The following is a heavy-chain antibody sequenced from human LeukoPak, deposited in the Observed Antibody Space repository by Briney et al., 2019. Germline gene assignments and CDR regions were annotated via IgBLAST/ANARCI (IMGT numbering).Heavy chain of an antibody. V-gene: IGHV3-30*03. CDR3: ARAEGGYSSIRGYFQH. CDR1: GFTFSSYG. J-gene: IGHJ1*01. Sequence: PGGSLRLSCAASGFTFSSYGMHWVRQAPGKGLEWVAVISYDGSNKYYAGSVKGRFTISRDNSKNTLYLQMNSLRAEDTAVYYCARAEGGYSSIRGYFQHWGQGTLVTVSS. D-gene: IGHD6-13*01. CDR2: ISYDGSNK.